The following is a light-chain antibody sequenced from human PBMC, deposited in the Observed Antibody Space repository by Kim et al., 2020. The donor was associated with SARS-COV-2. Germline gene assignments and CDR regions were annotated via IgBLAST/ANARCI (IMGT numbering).Light chain of an antibody. V-gene: IGKV1-5*03. CDR2: VAS. Sequence: SAAVGDRVTSTCRARQSISRWLAWYQQRPGEAPKLLIYVASKLDSGVPSRFSGSGSGTEFTLTISGLQPDDFATYYCQQYYRSSTFGQGTKVDIK. CDR3: QQYYRSST. J-gene: IGKJ2*01. CDR1: QSISRW.